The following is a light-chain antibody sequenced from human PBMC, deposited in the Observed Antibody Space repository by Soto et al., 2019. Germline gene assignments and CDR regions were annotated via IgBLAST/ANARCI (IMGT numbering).Light chain of an antibody. J-gene: IGLJ1*01. CDR3: AAWDDSLKEV. V-gene: IGLV1-44*01. CDR2: SNN. Sequence: QSVLTQPPSASGTPGQRVTISCSGSSSNIGSNTVNWYQQLPGTAPKLLIYSNNQRPSGVPDRFSGSKSGTSASLAISGLQSEDEADYYCAAWDDSLKEVFGTGTKVTAL. CDR1: SSNIGSNT.